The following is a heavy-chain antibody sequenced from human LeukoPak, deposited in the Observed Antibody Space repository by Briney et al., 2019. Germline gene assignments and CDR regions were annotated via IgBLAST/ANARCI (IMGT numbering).Heavy chain of an antibody. J-gene: IGHJ4*02. Sequence: SETLSLTCTVSGGSISSYYWSWIRQPPGKGLEWIGYIYTSGSTNYNPSLKSRVTISVDTPKNQFSLKLSSVTAADTAVYYCARAPLFDYWGQGTLVTVSS. CDR3: ARAPLFDY. CDR2: IYTSGST. CDR1: GGSISSYY. V-gene: IGHV4-4*09.